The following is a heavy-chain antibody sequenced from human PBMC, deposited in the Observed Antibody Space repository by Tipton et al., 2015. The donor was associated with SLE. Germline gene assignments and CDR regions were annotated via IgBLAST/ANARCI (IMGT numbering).Heavy chain of an antibody. CDR2: MYYRGST. CDR3: ARQRGYNYGLYNWFDP. V-gene: IGHV4-59*10. CDR1: DDSLSSSY. Sequence: AGLVKPSETLSLICVVSDDSLSSSYWSWIRQPPGKGLEWIGSMYYRGSTYYNPSLESRVTMSLDTSKNQFSLKLNSVTAADTAVYYCARQRGYNYGLYNWFDPWGQGTLVTVSS. J-gene: IGHJ5*02. D-gene: IGHD3/OR15-3a*01.